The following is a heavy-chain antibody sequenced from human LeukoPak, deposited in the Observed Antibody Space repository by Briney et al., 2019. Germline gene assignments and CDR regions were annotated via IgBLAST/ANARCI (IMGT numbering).Heavy chain of an antibody. V-gene: IGHV4-59*01. CDR3: ARGGWYFDY. CDR1: GGSISSYY. CDR2: IYYSGST. Sequence: PSETLSLTCTVSGGSISSYYWSWIRQPPGKGLEWIGYIYYSGSTNYNPSLKSRVTISVDTSKNQFSLKLSSMTATDTAVYYCARGGWYFDYWGQGTLITVSS. D-gene: IGHD6-19*01. J-gene: IGHJ4*02.